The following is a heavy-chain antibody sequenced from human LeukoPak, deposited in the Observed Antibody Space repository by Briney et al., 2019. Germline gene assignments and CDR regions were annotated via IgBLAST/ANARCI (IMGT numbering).Heavy chain of an antibody. D-gene: IGHD6-19*01. V-gene: IGHV3-74*01. CDR2: IYSDGRTT. CDR3: VRETFIAMVGSHALDI. J-gene: IGHJ3*02. CDR1: GFTFSSSW. Sequence: PGGSLRLSCVASGFTFSSSWMHWVRQAPGKSLVWVSRIYSDGRTTDYADSVRGRFTISRDNAKNMLYLQMSGLNAEDTAVYYCVRETFIAMVGSHALDIWGQGTMVTVSS.